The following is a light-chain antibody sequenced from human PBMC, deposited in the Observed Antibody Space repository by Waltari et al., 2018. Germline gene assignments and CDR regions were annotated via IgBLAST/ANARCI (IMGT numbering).Light chain of an antibody. J-gene: IGKJ3*01. V-gene: IGKV1-16*02. CDR3: QQYDGYPFT. CDR2: GAS. Sequence: DIQMTQSPSSLSASVGDRVTITCRARQYIKNHLAWFQQRPGKAPKSLIYGASPLQMGVPSKFRGSGSGTHFTLTITDLQPDDFATYFCQQYDGYPFTFGPGTTVDVK. CDR1: QYIKNH.